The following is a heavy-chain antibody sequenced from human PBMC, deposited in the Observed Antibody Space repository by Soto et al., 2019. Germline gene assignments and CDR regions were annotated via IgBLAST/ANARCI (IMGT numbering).Heavy chain of an antibody. V-gene: IGHV4-34*01. CDR3: ARGIKCCGCSFFKRGNYYYYYYMDV. Sequence: SETLSLTCAVYGGSFSGYYWSWIRQPPGKGLEWIGEINHSGSTNYNPSLKSRVTISVDTSKNQFSLKLSSVTAADTAVYYCARGIKCCGCSFFKRGNYYYYYYMDVWGKGTTVTVSS. CDR2: INHSGST. CDR1: GGSFSGYY. D-gene: IGHD2-15*01. J-gene: IGHJ6*03.